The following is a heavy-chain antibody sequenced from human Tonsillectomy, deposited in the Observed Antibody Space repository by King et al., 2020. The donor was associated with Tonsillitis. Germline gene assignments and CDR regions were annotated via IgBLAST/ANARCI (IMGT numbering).Heavy chain of an antibody. D-gene: IGHD3-10*01. J-gene: IGHJ3*02. Sequence: DVQLVESGGGLVQPGGSLRLSCAASGFTFKSYSMNWVRQAPGKGLEWVSYISSSSSAIYYADSVKGRFTISRDNAKNSLYLQMNSLRDEDTAVYYCARGRDGSYSAFDIWGQGTMVTVSS. CDR3: ARGRDGSYSAFDI. V-gene: IGHV3-48*02. CDR1: GFTFKSYS. CDR2: ISSSSSAI.